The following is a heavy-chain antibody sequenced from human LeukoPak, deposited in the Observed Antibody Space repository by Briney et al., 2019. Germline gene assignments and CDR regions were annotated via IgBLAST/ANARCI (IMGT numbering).Heavy chain of an antibody. CDR1: GGSISSGGYY. CDR3: AREHLPSSSRGGSWFDP. J-gene: IGHJ5*02. Sequence: PSETLSLTCTVSGGSISSGGYYWSWIRQPPGKGLEWIGYIYHSGSTYYNPSLKSRVTISVDRSKNQFSLKLSSVTAADTAVYYCAREHLPSSSRGGSWFDPWGQGTLVTVSS. V-gene: IGHV4-30-2*01. CDR2: IYHSGST. D-gene: IGHD6-13*01.